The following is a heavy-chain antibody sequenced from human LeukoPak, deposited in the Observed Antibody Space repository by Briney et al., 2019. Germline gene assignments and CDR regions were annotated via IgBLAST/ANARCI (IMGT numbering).Heavy chain of an antibody. CDR3: ARELAHYDFWSGYYTKGWFGP. CDR2: IYYSGST. CDR1: GGSISSYY. Sequence: KPSETLSLTCTVSGGSISSYYWSWIRQPPGKGLEWIGYIYYSGSTNYNPSLKSRVTISVDTSKNQFSLKLSSVTAADTAVYYCARELAHYDFWSGYYTKGWFGPWGQGTLVTVSS. J-gene: IGHJ5*02. V-gene: IGHV4-59*01. D-gene: IGHD3-3*01.